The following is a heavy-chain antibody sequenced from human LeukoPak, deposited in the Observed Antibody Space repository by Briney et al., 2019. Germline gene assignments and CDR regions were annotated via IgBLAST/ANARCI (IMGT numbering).Heavy chain of an antibody. J-gene: IGHJ4*02. V-gene: IGHV3-30-3*01. CDR3: ARDLSDRIGVALYYFDY. CDR2: TSYDGSNK. Sequence: GGSLRLSCAASGFTFSSYAMHWVRQAPGKGLEWVAVTSYDGSNKYYADSVKGRFTISRDNSKNTLYLQMNSLRAEDTAVYYCARDLSDRIGVALYYFDYWGQGTLVTVSS. D-gene: IGHD3-16*02. CDR1: GFTFSSYA.